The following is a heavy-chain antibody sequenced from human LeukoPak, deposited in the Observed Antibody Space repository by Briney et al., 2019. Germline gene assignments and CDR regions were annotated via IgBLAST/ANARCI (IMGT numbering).Heavy chain of an antibody. CDR3: AKSDWFDP. V-gene: IGHV3-74*01. J-gene: IGHJ5*02. CDR2: IKNDGTST. Sequence: GGSLRLSCAASGFTFSGFWMHWVRQAPGKGLVWVARIKNDGTSTSYADSVKGRFTISRDNAKNILYLQMSSLRAEDTAMYYCAKSDWFDPWGQGTLVTVSS. CDR1: GFTFSGFW.